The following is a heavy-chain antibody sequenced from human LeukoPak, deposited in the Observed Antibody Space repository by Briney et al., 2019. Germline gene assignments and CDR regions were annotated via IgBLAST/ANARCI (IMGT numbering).Heavy chain of an antibody. Sequence: GGSLRLSCAASGFTFSSYCMNWVRQAPGKGLEWVAFIRYDGSNKYYADSVKGRFTISRDNSKNTLYLQMNSLRAEDTAVYYCAKDKVLRYFDWLFDLDYWGQGTLVTVSS. CDR3: AKDKVLRYFDWLFDLDY. CDR2: IRYDGSNK. CDR1: GFTFSSYC. D-gene: IGHD3-9*01. J-gene: IGHJ4*02. V-gene: IGHV3-30*02.